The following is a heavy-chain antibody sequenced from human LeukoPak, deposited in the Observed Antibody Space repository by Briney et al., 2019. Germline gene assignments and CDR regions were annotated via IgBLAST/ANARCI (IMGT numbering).Heavy chain of an antibody. J-gene: IGHJ4*02. CDR3: AKGSAAARPYFVDF. D-gene: IGHD6-6*01. CDR2: ITDSGGDT. Sequence: TGGSLRLSCAASGFTFGRYAMSWVRQAPGKGLDWISAITDSGGDTYYADSVKGRFTLSRDNSKNTLDLQMSSLRAEDTAVYYCAKGSAAARPYFVDFWGQGTLVTVSS. V-gene: IGHV3-23*01. CDR1: GFTFGRYA.